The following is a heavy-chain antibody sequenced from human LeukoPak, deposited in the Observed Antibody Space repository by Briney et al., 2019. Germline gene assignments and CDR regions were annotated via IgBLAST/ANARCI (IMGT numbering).Heavy chain of an antibody. CDR2: VKGDGTFT. D-gene: IGHD5-24*01. V-gene: IGHV3-74*01. CDR3: VRDGDDYNFDY. Sequence: GGSLRLSCAASGVTFSNGGMHWVRQAPGKGQGLDSRVKGDGTFTNYADSVKGRFTISRDNAKYTLYLQMHSLRAEDTAIYYCVRDGDDYNFDYWGQGSLVTVSS. J-gene: IGHJ4*02. CDR1: GVTFSNGG.